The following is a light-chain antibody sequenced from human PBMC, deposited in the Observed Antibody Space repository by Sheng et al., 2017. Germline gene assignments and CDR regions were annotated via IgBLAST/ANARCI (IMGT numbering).Light chain of an antibody. CDR3: QQHHSYPLT. V-gene: IGKV1D-16*01. CDR2: SAS. Sequence: DIQMTQSPSSVSASVGDRVTITCRASRDVSTWLVWYQQRPEKAPKCLIDSASSLQSGVPSRFSGGGSGTDFTLTITNLQPEDSATYYCQQHHSYPLTFGGGTKV. CDR1: RDVSTW. J-gene: IGKJ4*01.